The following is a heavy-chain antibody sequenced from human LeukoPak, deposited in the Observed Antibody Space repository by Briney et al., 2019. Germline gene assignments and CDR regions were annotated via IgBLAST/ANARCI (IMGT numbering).Heavy chain of an antibody. D-gene: IGHD3-3*01. J-gene: IGHJ4*02. CDR3: ATSLEWLSLFDY. CDR1: GFTFSSNA. V-gene: IGHV3-23*01. CDR2: TSGSGATI. Sequence: PGGSLRLSCAASGFTFSSNAMNWVRQAPGKGLEWVSVTSGSGATIDYAGSVKGRFTISRDTSKNTLYLQMNSLRAEDTAVYFCATSLEWLSLFDYWGQGTLVTVSS.